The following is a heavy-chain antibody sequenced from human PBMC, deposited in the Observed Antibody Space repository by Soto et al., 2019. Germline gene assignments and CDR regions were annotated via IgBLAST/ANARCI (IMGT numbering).Heavy chain of an antibody. J-gene: IGHJ6*02. CDR1: GYTFISYY. CDR2: INPSGSIT. D-gene: IGHD1-26*01. Sequence: ASVKVSCKASGYTFISYYMHWVRQAPGQGLQWMGIINPSGSITTYAQKFQGRVTMTRDTSTSTVYMELSSLTSDDTAVYYCASPIGGNYFYYHFGMDVWGQGTTVTVSS. CDR3: ASPIGGNYFYYHFGMDV. V-gene: IGHV1-46*01.